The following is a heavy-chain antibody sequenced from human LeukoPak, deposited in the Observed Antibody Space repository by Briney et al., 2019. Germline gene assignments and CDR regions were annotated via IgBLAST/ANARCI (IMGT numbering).Heavy chain of an antibody. V-gene: IGHV3-21*01. CDR2: ISSSSSYI. J-gene: IGHJ4*02. Sequence: GGSLRLSCAASGFTFSSYSMNWVRQAPGKGLEWVSSISSSSSYIYYADSVKGRFTISRDNAKNSLYLQMNSLRAEDTAVYYCAMGITIFGVVTEGYWGQGTLVTVSS. D-gene: IGHD3-3*01. CDR1: GFTFSSYS. CDR3: AMGITIFGVVTEGY.